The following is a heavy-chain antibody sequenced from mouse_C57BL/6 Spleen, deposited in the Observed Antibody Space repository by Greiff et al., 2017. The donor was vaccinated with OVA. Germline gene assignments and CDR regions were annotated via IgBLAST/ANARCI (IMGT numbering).Heavy chain of an antibody. CDR2: INPSSGYT. CDR3: ARGGENWDVNWFAY. V-gene: IGHV1-4*01. J-gene: IGHJ3*01. D-gene: IGHD4-1*01. Sequence: VQLQQSGAELARPGASVKMSCKASGYTFTSYTMHWVKQRPGQGLEWIVYINPSSGYTTYNQQFKDKATLTADKSSSTAYMQLSSLTSEDSAVYYCARGGENWDVNWFAYWGQGTLVTVSA. CDR1: GYTFTSYT.